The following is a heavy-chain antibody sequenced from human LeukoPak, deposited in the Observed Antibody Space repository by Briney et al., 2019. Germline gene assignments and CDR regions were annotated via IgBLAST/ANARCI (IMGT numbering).Heavy chain of an antibody. V-gene: IGHV4-31*03. D-gene: IGHD5-12*01. CDR3: ARAHGSGGDYFDY. CDR2: IYYSGTT. J-gene: IGHJ4*02. CDR1: GGSISSGAYF. Sequence: PSETLSLTCTVSGGSISSGAYFWSWIRQHPGKALEWIGFIYYSGTTYYNPSLKSRLTLSKDTSKNHFSLTLSSVTAADTAVYYCARAHGSGGDYFDYWGQGTLVTVSS.